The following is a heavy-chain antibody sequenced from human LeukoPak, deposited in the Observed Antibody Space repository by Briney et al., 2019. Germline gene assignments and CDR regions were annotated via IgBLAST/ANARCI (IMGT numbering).Heavy chain of an antibody. CDR2: IRSKAYGGTT. V-gene: IGHV3-49*04. CDR3: ARHIVPSTPDY. J-gene: IGHJ4*02. D-gene: IGHD5-12*01. Sequence: GGSLRLSCTASGFTFGDYAMSWVRQAPGKGLEWVGFIRSKAYGGTTEYAASVKGRFTISRDDSKSIAYLQMNSLKTEDTAVYYCARHIVPSTPDYWGQGTLVTVSS. CDR1: GFTFGDYA.